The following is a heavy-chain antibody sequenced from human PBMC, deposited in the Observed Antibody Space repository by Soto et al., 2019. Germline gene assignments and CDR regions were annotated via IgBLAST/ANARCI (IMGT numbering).Heavy chain of an antibody. D-gene: IGHD3-22*01. CDR2: IYHTGST. CDR1: GVSISSGGYY. CDR3: ARSQVAMIHPFEY. J-gene: IGHJ4*02. Sequence: QVQLQESGPGLVKPSQTLSLTCTVSGVSISSGGYYWSWIRQHPGKGLEWIGYIYHTGSTYHNPSLKGRVTLSVDTSNNPFSLNLSSVTASDTAVYHCARSQVAMIHPFEYWGQGTLVTVSS. V-gene: IGHV4-31*03.